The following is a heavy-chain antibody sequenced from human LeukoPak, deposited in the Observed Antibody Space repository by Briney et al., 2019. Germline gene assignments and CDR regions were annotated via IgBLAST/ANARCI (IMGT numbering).Heavy chain of an antibody. CDR1: GGSISSYY. Sequence: SETLSLTCTVSGGSISSYYWSWIRQPPGKGMEWIGFIYYSGSTNYNPSLKSRVTISVDTSKNQFSLRLSSVIAADTAVYYCASPGIVAAGTDRGFDYWGQGTLVTVSS. CDR3: ASPGIVAAGTDRGFDY. D-gene: IGHD6-13*01. CDR2: IYYSGST. J-gene: IGHJ4*02. V-gene: IGHV4-59*01.